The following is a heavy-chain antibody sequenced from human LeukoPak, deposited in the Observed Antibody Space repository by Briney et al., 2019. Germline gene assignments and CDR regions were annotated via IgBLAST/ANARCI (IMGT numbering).Heavy chain of an antibody. CDR3: AKGLNYDILTGPDY. CDR1: GFTFDDYA. Sequence: GGSLRLSCATSGFTFDDYAMPWVRQAPGKGLEWVSGISWNSGSIGYADSVKGRFTISRDNAKNSLYLQMNSLRAEDTALYYCAKGLNYDILTGPDYWGQGTLVTVSS. V-gene: IGHV3-9*01. D-gene: IGHD3-9*01. CDR2: ISWNSGSI. J-gene: IGHJ4*02.